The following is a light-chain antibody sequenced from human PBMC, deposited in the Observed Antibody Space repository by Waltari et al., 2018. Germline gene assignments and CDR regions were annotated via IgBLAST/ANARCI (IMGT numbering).Light chain of an antibody. J-gene: IGKJ3*01. CDR1: QGISNY. V-gene: IGKV1-27*01. CDR2: TAS. Sequence: DIQMTQSPSSLSASVGDRVTITCRASQGISNYLAWYQQKPGTVPKLLISTASNLQSGVTSRFSGSGSATDFTLTSSSLQPEDVATYYYQKYDSATFAFGPGTRVDIK. CDR3: QKYDSATFA.